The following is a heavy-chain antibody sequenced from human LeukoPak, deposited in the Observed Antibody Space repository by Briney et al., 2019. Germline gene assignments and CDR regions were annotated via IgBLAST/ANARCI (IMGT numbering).Heavy chain of an antibody. CDR3: ARAGGYSGYDKDYYYYGMDV. J-gene: IGHJ6*02. V-gene: IGHV6-1*01. D-gene: IGHD5-12*01. CDR1: GDSVSSNSAA. Sequence: SQTLSLTCAISGDSVSSNSAAWNWIRQSPSRGLEWLGRTYYRSKWYNDYAVSVKSRITINPDTSKNQFSLQLYSVTPEDTAVYYCARAGGYSGYDKDYYYYGMDVWGQGTTVTVSS. CDR2: TYYRSKWYN.